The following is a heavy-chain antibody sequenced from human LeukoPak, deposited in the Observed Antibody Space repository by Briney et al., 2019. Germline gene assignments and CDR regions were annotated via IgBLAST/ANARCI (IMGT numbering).Heavy chain of an antibody. CDR2: IYSSGST. D-gene: IGHD1-26*01. Sequence: GGSLRLSCAASGFIVSSTYMNWVRQAPGKGLEWVSVIYSSGSTNYADSVKGRFTISRDNSKNTLYLQMNSLRAEDTAVYYCAKELGMGVLRYWGQGTLVTVSS. CDR1: GFIVSSTY. CDR3: AKELGMGVLRY. J-gene: IGHJ4*02. V-gene: IGHV3-53*01.